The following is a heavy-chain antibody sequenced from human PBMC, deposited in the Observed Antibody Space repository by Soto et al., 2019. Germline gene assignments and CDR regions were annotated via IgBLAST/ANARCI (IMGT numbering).Heavy chain of an antibody. CDR2: IYYSGST. J-gene: IGHJ4*02. D-gene: IGHD6-25*01. CDR3: ARPSPGYSSEIDY. Sequence: PSETLSLTCTVSGGSISSSSYYWGWIRQPPGKGLEWIGSIYYSGSTYYNPSLKSRVTISVDTSKNQFSLKLSSVTAADTAVYYCARPSPGYSSEIDYWGQGTLVTVPQ. V-gene: IGHV4-39*01. CDR1: GGSISSSSYY.